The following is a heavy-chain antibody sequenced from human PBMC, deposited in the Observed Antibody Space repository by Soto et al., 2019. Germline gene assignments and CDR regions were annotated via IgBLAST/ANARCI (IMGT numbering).Heavy chain of an antibody. J-gene: IGHJ4*02. Sequence: SVKVSCKASGGTFSIYAISWVRQAPGQGLEWMGGIIPIFGTANYAQKFQGRVTITADESTSTAYMELSSLRSEDTAVYYCARYESEDDYFDYWGQGTLVTVSS. CDR1: GGTFSIYA. CDR3: ARYESEDDYFDY. V-gene: IGHV1-69*13. D-gene: IGHD2-15*01. CDR2: IIPIFGTA.